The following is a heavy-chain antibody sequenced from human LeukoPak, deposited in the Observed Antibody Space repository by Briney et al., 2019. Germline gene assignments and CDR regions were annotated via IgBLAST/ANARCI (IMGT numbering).Heavy chain of an antibody. CDR1: GFTFSSYG. J-gene: IGHJ4*02. Sequence: GGSLRLSCAASGFTFSSYGMHWVRQAPGKGLEWVAFIRYDGSNKYYADSVKGRFTISRDNSKNTLYLQMNSLRAEDTAVYYCAKDIRQQLVLDLFDYWGQGTLVTVSS. V-gene: IGHV3-30*02. CDR2: IRYDGSNK. D-gene: IGHD6-13*01. CDR3: AKDIRQQLVLDLFDY.